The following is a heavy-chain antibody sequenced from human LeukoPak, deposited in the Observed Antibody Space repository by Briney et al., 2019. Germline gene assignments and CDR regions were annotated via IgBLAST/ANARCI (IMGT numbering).Heavy chain of an antibody. CDR1: GFTFSNYW. CDR3: ARDLGQYYGTSDNWFDP. J-gene: IGHJ5*02. Sequence: QAGGSLRLSCAASGFTFSNYWMHWVRQAPGKGLVWVSRINSDGINTSYADSVKGRFTISRDNAKNTLNLQMNSLRAEDTAVYYCARDLGQYYGTSDNWFDPWGQGTLVTVSS. V-gene: IGHV3-74*01. D-gene: IGHD3-10*01. CDR2: INSDGINT.